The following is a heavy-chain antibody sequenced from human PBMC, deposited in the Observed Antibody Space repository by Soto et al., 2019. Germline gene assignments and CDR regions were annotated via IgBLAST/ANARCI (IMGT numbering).Heavy chain of an antibody. V-gene: IGHV6-1*01. CDR3: ARERLVATIIHYYYGMDV. D-gene: IGHD5-12*01. J-gene: IGHJ6*02. Sequence: SQTLSLTCAISGDSVSSNSAAWNWIRQSPSRGLEWLGRTYYRSKWYNDYAVSVKSRITINPDTSKNQFCLQLNSVTPEDTAVYYCARERLVATIIHYYYGMDVWGQGTTVTVSS. CDR2: TYYRSKWYN. CDR1: GDSVSSNSAA.